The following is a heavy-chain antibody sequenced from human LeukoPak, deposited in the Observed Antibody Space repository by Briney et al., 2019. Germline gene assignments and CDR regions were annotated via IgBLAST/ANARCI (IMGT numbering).Heavy chain of an antibody. Sequence: ASVKVSCKASGYTFTGYYMHWVRQAPGQGLEWMGWINPNSGGANYAQKFQGRVTMTRDTSISTAYMELSRLRPDDTAVYYCAADSTYCSSTSCYDGEYFQHWGQGTLVTVSS. V-gene: IGHV1-2*02. D-gene: IGHD2-2*01. J-gene: IGHJ1*01. CDR1: GYTFTGYY. CDR2: INPNSGGA. CDR3: AADSTYCSSTSCYDGEYFQH.